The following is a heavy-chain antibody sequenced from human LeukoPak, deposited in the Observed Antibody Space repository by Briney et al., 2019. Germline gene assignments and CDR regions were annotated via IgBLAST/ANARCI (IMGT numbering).Heavy chain of an antibody. D-gene: IGHD6-13*01. V-gene: IGHV4-34*01. CDR1: GGSFSGYY. CDR2: INHSGST. J-gene: IGHJ4*02. CDR3: ARIYSSSWYVSHMDSDY. Sequence: PSETLSLTCAVYGGSFSGYYWSWIRQPPGKGLEWIGEINHSGSTNYNPSLKSRVTISVDTSKNQFSLKLSSVTAADTAVYYCARIYSSSWYVSHMDSDYWGQGTLVTVSS.